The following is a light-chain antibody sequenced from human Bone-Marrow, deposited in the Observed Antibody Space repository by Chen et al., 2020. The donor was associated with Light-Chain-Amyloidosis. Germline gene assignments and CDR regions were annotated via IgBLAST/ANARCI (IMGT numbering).Light chain of an antibody. Sequence: EIVLTQSPATLSLSPGERATLSCRASQSVSSYLAWYQQKPGQAPRLLIYDASNRATGIPARFSGSGSGTDVTLTISSLGPEDFAVYYCQQRSNGPITFGQGTRLEIK. CDR2: DAS. J-gene: IGKJ5*01. CDR1: QSVSSY. CDR3: QQRSNGPIT. V-gene: IGKV3-11*01.